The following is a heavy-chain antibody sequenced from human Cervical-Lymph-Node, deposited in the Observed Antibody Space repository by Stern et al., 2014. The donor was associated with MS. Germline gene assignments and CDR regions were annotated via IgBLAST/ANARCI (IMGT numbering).Heavy chain of an antibody. D-gene: IGHD5-12*01. V-gene: IGHV1-46*01. CDR2: ISPSGGST. CDR1: GYTFTSDY. CDR3: ARALRDRRRYFDY. Sequence: VQLVESGAEVKKPGASVKVSCKASGYTFTSDYMHWGRQPPGQGLERKGIISPSGGSTSYAQKFQGRVTMTRDTSTSTVYMELSSLRSEDTAVYYCARALRDRRRYFDYWGQGTLVTVSS. J-gene: IGHJ4*02.